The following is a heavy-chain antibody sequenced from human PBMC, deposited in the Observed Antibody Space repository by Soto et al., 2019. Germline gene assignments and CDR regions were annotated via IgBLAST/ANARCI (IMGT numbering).Heavy chain of an antibody. CDR2: ISYDGSNK. J-gene: IGHJ4*02. CDR3: AKGDFWSGPFDY. Sequence: VQLVESGGGVVQPGRSLRLSCAASGFTFSSYGMHWVRQAPGKGLEWVAVISYDGSNKYYADSVKGRFTISRDNSKNTLYLQMNSLRAEDTAVYYCAKGDFWSGPFDYWGQGTLVTVSS. CDR1: GFTFSSYG. D-gene: IGHD3-3*01. V-gene: IGHV3-30*18.